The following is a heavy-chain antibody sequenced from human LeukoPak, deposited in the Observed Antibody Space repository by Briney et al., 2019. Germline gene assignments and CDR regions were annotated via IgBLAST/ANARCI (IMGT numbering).Heavy chain of an antibody. D-gene: IGHD6-13*01. J-gene: IGHJ3*02. CDR3: ASSESSSWASDAFDI. CDR2: IYYSGST. CDR1: GGSISGYY. V-gene: IGHV4-59*01. Sequence: SETLSLTCTVSGGSISGYYWSWIRQPPGKGLEWIGYIYYSGSTNYNPSLKSRVTISVDTSKNQFSLKLSSVTAADTAVYYCASSESSSWASDAFDIWGQGTMVTVSS.